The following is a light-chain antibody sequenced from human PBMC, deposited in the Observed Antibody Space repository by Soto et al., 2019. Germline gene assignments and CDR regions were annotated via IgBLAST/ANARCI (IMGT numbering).Light chain of an antibody. Sequence: QSVLTQPRSVSGSPGQSVTISCTGTSSDVGDYNYVSWYQQHPGKAPKFIIYEVSKRPSGVPDRFSGSKSGNTASLTISGLQAEDEADYYCCSYAGTYTVVFGGRTKLTVL. CDR1: SSDVGDYNY. CDR2: EVS. V-gene: IGLV2-11*01. J-gene: IGLJ2*01. CDR3: CSYAGTYTVV.